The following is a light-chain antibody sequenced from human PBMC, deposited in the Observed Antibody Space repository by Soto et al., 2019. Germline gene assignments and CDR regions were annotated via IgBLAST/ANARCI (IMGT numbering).Light chain of an antibody. Sequence: EIVLTQSPATLSLSPRERATLSCRASQSVSSYLAWHQQKPGQAPRLLIYDASNRATGIPARFSGSGSGTDFTLTISSLEPEDFAVYYCQQRSNWRGITFGPGTKVDIK. V-gene: IGKV3-11*01. J-gene: IGKJ3*01. CDR2: DAS. CDR3: QQRSNWRGIT. CDR1: QSVSSY.